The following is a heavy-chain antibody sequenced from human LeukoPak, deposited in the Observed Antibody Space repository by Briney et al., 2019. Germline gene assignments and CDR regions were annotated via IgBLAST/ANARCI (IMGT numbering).Heavy chain of an antibody. CDR2: IWYDGSNK. Sequence: GGSLRLSCAASGFTFSNYGMHWVRQAPGKGLEWVAVIWYDGSNKYYADSVKGRFTISRDNSKNTLYLQMNRLRAEDTAVYYCARDGGSGEWPYYYYGMDVWGQGTTVTVSS. CDR1: GFTFSNYG. V-gene: IGHV3-33*01. J-gene: IGHJ6*02. D-gene: IGHD3-3*01. CDR3: ARDGGSGEWPYYYYGMDV.